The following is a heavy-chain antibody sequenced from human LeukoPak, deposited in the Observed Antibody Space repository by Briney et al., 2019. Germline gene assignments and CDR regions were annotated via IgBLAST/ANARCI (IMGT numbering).Heavy chain of an antibody. CDR2: IIPILGIA. D-gene: IGHD1-1*01. CDR3: AREGGGGTTGTMTYDI. Sequence: SVKVSCKASGGTFSSYAISWVRQAPGQGLEWMGRIIPILGIANYARKFQGRVTMTRNTSINTAYMELSSLRSEDTAVYYCAREGGGGTTGTMTYDIWGQGTMVTVSS. CDR1: GGTFSSYA. V-gene: IGHV1-69*04. J-gene: IGHJ3*02.